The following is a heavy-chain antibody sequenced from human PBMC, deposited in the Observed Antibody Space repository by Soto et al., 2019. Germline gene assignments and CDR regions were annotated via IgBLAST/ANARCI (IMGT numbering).Heavy chain of an antibody. CDR1: GFTFSSYA. J-gene: IGHJ2*01. CDR2: INSGDDST. V-gene: IGHV3-23*01. CDR3: AKDRWFFDL. Sequence: GGSLRLSCAASGFTFSSYAMSWVRQTPGKGLEWVSIINSGDDSTYYADSVKGRFTISRDNSENTLYLQMNNLRAEDTAVYYCAKDRWFFDLWGRGTLVTVPS.